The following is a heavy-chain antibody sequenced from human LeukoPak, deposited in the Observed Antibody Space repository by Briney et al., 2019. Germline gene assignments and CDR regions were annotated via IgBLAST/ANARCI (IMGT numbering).Heavy chain of an antibody. CDR1: GYTFTSYD. J-gene: IGHJ6*03. Sequence: ASVKVSCKASGYTFTSYDINWVRQATGHEVEWMGWMNPNSGNTGYAQKFQGRVTITRNTSISTAYMDLSSLRSEDTAVYYCARRAVAYYYYYYMDVWGKGTTVTVSS. CDR2: MNPNSGNT. D-gene: IGHD6-19*01. V-gene: IGHV1-8*03. CDR3: ARRAVAYYYYYYMDV.